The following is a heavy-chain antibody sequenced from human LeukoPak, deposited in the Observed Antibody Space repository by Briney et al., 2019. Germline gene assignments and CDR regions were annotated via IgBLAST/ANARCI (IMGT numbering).Heavy chain of an antibody. J-gene: IGHJ5*02. CDR1: GFTFSSYE. CDR3: ARAYYYDSSFDP. Sequence: GGSLRLSCAASGFTFSSYEMNWVRQAPGKGLEWVSYISSSGSTIYYADSVKGRFTISRDNAKNSLYLQMNSLRAEDTAVYYCARAYYYDSSFDPWGQGTLVTVSS. V-gene: IGHV3-48*03. D-gene: IGHD3-22*01. CDR2: ISSSGSTI.